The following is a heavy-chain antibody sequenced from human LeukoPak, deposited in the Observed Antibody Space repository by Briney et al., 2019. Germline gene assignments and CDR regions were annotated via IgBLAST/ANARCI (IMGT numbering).Heavy chain of an antibody. CDR3: ARAYGSGSYSSDFDY. CDR2: INTNTGNP. CDR1: GYTFTSYA. Sequence: GASVKVSCKASGYTFTSYAMNWVRQAPGQGLEWRGWINTNTGNPTYAQGFTGRVVFSLDTSVSTAYLQIRSLKAEDTAVYYCARAYGSGSYSSDFDYWGQGTLVIVSS. J-gene: IGHJ4*02. D-gene: IGHD3-10*01. V-gene: IGHV7-4-1*01.